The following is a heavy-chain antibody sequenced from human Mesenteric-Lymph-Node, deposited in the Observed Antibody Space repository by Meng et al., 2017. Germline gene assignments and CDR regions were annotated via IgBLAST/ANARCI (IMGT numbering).Heavy chain of an antibody. D-gene: IGHD3-22*01. CDR1: GGSISSSSYY. V-gene: IGHV4-39*07. CDR3: ARRDSSGYYPFDY. Sequence: ESLKISCTVSGGSISSSSYYWGWIRQPPGKGLEWIGSIYYSGSTYYNPSLKSRVTISVDKSKNQFSLKLSSVTAADTAVYYCARRDSSGYYPFDYWGQGTLVTVSS. J-gene: IGHJ4*02. CDR2: IYYSGST.